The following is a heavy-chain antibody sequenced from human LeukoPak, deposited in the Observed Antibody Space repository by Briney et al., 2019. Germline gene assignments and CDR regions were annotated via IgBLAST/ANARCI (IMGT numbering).Heavy chain of an antibody. Sequence: PGGSLRLSCAASGFTFSTYWMTWVRQAPGKGLEWVASINQDGSAENCVDSLKGRFSISRDNADNSLYLQMNRLTAEDTAVYFCARDLSEPRFYNYGMDVWGQGITVTVSS. J-gene: IGHJ6*02. D-gene: IGHD1-14*01. V-gene: IGHV3-7*01. CDR1: GFTFSTYW. CDR2: INQDGSAE. CDR3: ARDLSEPRFYNYGMDV.